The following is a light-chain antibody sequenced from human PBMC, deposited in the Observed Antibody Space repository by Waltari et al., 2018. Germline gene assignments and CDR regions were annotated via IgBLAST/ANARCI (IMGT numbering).Light chain of an antibody. V-gene: IGKV3-20*01. CDR2: GSS. J-gene: IGKJ4*01. CDR3: QQYDGSVVT. Sequence: EIVLTQSPGTLSLSPGERVTLSCRASQYITGSWMTWYHQKPGQAPRLLIDGSSTRAPGVADRFRGSGSGTDFTLTISRLEPEDSAVYYCQQYDGSVVTFGGGTKVEI. CDR1: QYITGSW.